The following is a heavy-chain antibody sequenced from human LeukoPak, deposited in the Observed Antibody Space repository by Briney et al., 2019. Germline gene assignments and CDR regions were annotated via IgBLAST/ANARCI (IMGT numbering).Heavy chain of an antibody. V-gene: IGHV1-46*01. D-gene: IGHD1-1*01. J-gene: IGHJ6*03. CDR3: ARSVKFKLERQLFGIYYYYYMDV. CDR2: INPSGGST. CDR1: GYTFTSYY. Sequence: ASVKVSCKASGYTFTSYYMHWVRQAPGQGLEWMGIINPSGGSTSCAQKFQGRVTMTRDTSTSTVYMELSSLRSEDTAVYYCARSVKFKLERQLFGIYYYYYMDVWGKGTTVTVSS.